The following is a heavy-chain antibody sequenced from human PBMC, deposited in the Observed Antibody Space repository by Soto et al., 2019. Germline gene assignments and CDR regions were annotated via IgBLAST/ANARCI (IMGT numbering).Heavy chain of an antibody. D-gene: IGHD3-3*01. Sequence: GSLLRSCPVSGFTFCTYGMSWVRQAAGKGLEWLASIKPDGSEKYYVDSVKGRFTISRDNAKDSLYLQMNSLRGEDTAVYYCARDEGQITIFGEALSGYFDFWGQGTLVTVSS. J-gene: IGHJ4*02. CDR3: ARDEGQITIFGEALSGYFDF. CDR1: GFTFCTYG. V-gene: IGHV3-7*03. CDR2: IKPDGSEK.